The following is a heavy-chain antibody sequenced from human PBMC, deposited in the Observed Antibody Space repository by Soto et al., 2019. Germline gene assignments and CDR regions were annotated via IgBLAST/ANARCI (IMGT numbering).Heavy chain of an antibody. CDR3: ARGENWHQLAH. D-gene: IGHD1-1*01. CDR1: GFTFTNFP. CDR2: ISYDGSKK. V-gene: IGHV3-30-3*01. J-gene: IGHJ4*02. Sequence: QVQLVESGGGVVQPGRSQRLSCTVSGFTFTNFPMHWVRQAPGKGLEWVAVISYDGSKKYYADSVKGRFTISRDTSENTLYLQMNSLRPEDTAVYHCARGENWHQLAHWGQGARVTVSS.